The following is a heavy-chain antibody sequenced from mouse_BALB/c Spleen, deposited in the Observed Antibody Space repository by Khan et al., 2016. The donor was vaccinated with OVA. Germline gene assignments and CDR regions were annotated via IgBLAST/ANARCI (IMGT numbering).Heavy chain of an antibody. CDR1: GFSLSRYS. D-gene: IGHD3-3*01. CDR3: ARNRDGGYYWYFDV. J-gene: IGHJ1*01. CDR2: IWIGGSA. Sequence: QVQLKQSRPGLVAPSQSLSITCTVSGFSLSRYSVHWVRQPPGKGLEWLGIIWIGGSADYNSPLKSRLSISKDNSKSQVFLKMNRLQTDDTAMYYCARNRDGGYYWYFDVWGAGTTVTVSS. V-gene: IGHV2-6-4*01.